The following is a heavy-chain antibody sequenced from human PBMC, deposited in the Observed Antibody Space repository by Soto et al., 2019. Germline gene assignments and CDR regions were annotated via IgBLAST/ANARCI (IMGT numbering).Heavy chain of an antibody. CDR3: AREVAARTPYYYYGIDV. J-gene: IGHJ6*02. CDR1: GFTFSSYW. CDR2: IHSDGSST. Sequence: GGSLRISCAASGFTFSSYWMHWVRQAPGKGLVWVSRIHSDGSSTSYADSVKGRFTISRDNAKNTLYLQMNSLRAEDAAVYYCAREVAARTPYYYYGIDVWGQGTTVTVSS. D-gene: IGHD6-6*01. V-gene: IGHV3-74*01.